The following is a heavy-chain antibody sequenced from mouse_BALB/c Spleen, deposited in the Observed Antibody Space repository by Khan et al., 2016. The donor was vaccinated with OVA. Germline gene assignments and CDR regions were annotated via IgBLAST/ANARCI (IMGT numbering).Heavy chain of an antibody. CDR3: ARTARIKY. Sequence: VQLPESGPCLVKPSQSLSLTCTVTGSSITSGYGWNWLRQFPGNKLEWMGSISYRGRTNSNPSLQSRISITRDTSKKQVVLQLNAVTTEDTATYYCARTARIKYWGQGTTLTVSS. CDR2: ISYRGRT. J-gene: IGHJ2*01. V-gene: IGHV3-2*02. CDR1: GSSITSGYG. D-gene: IGHD1-2*01.